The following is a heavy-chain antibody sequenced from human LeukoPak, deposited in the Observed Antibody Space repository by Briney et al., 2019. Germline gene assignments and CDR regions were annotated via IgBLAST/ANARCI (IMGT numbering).Heavy chain of an antibody. CDR3: AKFSFPNYYDSSGYRRNTDY. CDR1: GFTFSSYG. D-gene: IGHD3-22*01. J-gene: IGHJ4*02. Sequence: PGGSLRLSCAASGFTFSSYGMHWVRQAPGKGLEWVAVISYDGSNKYYADSVKDRFTISRDNSKNTLYLQMNSLRAEDTAVYYCAKFSFPNYYDSSGYRRNTDYWGQGTLVTVSS. CDR2: ISYDGSNK. V-gene: IGHV3-30*18.